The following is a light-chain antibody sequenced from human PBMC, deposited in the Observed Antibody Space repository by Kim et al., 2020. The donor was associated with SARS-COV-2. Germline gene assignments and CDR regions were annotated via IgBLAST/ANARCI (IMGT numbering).Light chain of an antibody. CDR1: HNITTY. CDR2: AAS. CDR3: PQSYSPPYT. Sequence: IQMTQPPSSLSSSLGDTVTISCPASHNITTYLNWYQHKLGTAPYLLIYAASSLHSGVPSRFRGSRSGPDVTLTISSLQPEDLATYYCPQSYSPPYTFGQQTKLEI. J-gene: IGKJ2*01. V-gene: IGKV1-39*01.